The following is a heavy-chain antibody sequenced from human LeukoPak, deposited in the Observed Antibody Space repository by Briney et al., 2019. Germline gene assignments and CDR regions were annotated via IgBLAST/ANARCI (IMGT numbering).Heavy chain of an antibody. CDR1: GFTFSTCG. V-gene: IGHV3-30*02. Sequence: GGSLRLSCAASGFTFSTCGMHWVRQAPGKGLEWVAFIRYGGSDIYYGASVKGRFTISRDNSKNTLYLQMNSLRGEDTAVYYCAKEPYSSVYYFYYMDVWGKGTTVTVSS. CDR2: IRYGGSDI. CDR3: AKEPYSSVYYFYYMDV. D-gene: IGHD6-25*01. J-gene: IGHJ6*03.